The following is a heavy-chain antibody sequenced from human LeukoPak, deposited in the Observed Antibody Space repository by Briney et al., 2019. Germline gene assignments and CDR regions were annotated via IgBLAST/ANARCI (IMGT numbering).Heavy chain of an antibody. CDR2: SSSSGSTI. CDR3: ARGGRRSIAAAGTTFDI. Sequence: KSGGSLRLSCAASGFTFSDYYMSWIRQAPGKGLEWVSYSSSSGSTIYYADSVKGRFTISRDNAKNSLYLQMNSLRAEDTAVYYCARGGRRSIAAAGTTFDIWGQGTMVTVSS. CDR1: GFTFSDYY. J-gene: IGHJ3*02. D-gene: IGHD6-13*01. V-gene: IGHV3-11*01.